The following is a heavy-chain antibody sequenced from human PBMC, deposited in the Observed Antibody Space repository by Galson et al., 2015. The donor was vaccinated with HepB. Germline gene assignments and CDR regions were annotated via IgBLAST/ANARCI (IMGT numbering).Heavy chain of an antibody. D-gene: IGHD2-21*02. Sequence: SLRLSCAASGFTFSSYWMSWVRQAPGKGLEWVANIKQDGSEKYYVDSVKGRFTISRDNAKNSLYPQMNSLRAEDTAVYYCAIFGDPNWFDPWGQGTLVTVSS. CDR1: GFTFSSYW. CDR2: IKQDGSEK. J-gene: IGHJ5*02. V-gene: IGHV3-7*03. CDR3: AIFGDPNWFDP.